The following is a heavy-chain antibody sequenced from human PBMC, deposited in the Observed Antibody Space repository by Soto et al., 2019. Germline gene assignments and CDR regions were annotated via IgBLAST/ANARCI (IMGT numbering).Heavy chain of an antibody. Sequence: ASVKVSCKASGYTFTGYYMHWVRQAPGQGLEWMGWINPNSGGTNYAQKFQGRVTMTRDTSISTAYMELSRLRSDDTAVYYCARDLGRRNWFDPWGQGTLVTVYS. CDR3: ARDLGRRNWFDP. CDR2: INPNSGGT. J-gene: IGHJ5*02. V-gene: IGHV1-2*02. CDR1: GYTFTGYY.